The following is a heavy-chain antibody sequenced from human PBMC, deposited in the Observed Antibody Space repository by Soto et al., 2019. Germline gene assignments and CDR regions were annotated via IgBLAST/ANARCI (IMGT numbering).Heavy chain of an antibody. CDR1: GYTFTGYA. CDR2: INGGNGDT. CDR3: ARGYCSSTNCQYYFDY. Sequence: ASVKVSCKASGYTFTGYAIHWVRQAPGQRLEWMGWINGGNGDTKYSQNFQGRVTITRETSASTAYMELTSLGSEDTAVYHCARGYCSSTNCQYYFDYWGQGTPVTVSS. V-gene: IGHV1-3*01. D-gene: IGHD2-2*01. J-gene: IGHJ4*02.